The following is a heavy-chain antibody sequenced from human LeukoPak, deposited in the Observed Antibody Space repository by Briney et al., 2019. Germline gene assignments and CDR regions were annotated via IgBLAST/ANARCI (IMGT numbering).Heavy chain of an antibody. V-gene: IGHV4-61*02. Sequence: SETLSLTCSVSGGSISSGSYYWSWLRQPAGKGLDWIGRIFITGSTNYNPSLKSRFTISVDTSKNQISLKLSSVTAADTAVYGCARESAAWFDPWGQGTLVTVSS. CDR2: IFITGST. J-gene: IGHJ5*02. CDR1: GGSISSGSYY. CDR3: ARESAAWFDP. D-gene: IGHD6-25*01.